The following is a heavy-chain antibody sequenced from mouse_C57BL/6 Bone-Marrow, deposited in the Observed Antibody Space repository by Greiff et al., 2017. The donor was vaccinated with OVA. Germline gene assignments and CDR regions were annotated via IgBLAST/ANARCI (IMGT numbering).Heavy chain of an antibody. CDR3: SYYSNHWYFDV. CDR1: GFNIKDDS. Sequence: VQLQQSGAELVRPGASVKLSCTASGFNIKDDSMHWVKQRPEQGLEWIGWIDPENGDTAYDSKFKGKATITAVTSSNTAYLQLSSLTSEDTAVYYCSYYSNHWYFDVWGTGTTVTVSS. V-gene: IGHV14-4*01. D-gene: IGHD2-5*01. J-gene: IGHJ1*03. CDR2: IDPENGDT.